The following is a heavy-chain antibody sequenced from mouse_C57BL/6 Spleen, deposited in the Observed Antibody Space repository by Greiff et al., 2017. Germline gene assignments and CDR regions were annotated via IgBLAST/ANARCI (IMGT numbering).Heavy chain of an antibody. CDR1: GYTFSSYA. D-gene: IGHD1-1*02. CDR2: ICDGGSYT. V-gene: IGHV5-4*03. Sequence: EVKLMESGGGLVKPGWSLKLSCAASGYTFSSYAMSWVSQTPGQGLEWVATICDGGSYTYYPDNVKGRFTLSRDKAKSNPYLQMSHLTSEDTAMYYCARARGYGGCNYAMDYGGQGTLVT. CDR3: ARARGYGGCNYAMDY. J-gene: IGHJ4*01.